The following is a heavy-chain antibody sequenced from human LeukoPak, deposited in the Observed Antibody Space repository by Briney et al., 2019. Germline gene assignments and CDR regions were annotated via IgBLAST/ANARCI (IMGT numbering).Heavy chain of an antibody. CDR1: GFTFTSSA. Sequence: AVKVSCKASGFTFTSSAMQWVRQARGQRLEWIGWIVVGSGNTNYAQKFQERVTITRDMSTSTAYMELSSLRSEDTAVYYCAAVWDGSGSYNGYWGQGTLVTVS. CDR3: AAVWDGSGSYNGY. J-gene: IGHJ4*02. D-gene: IGHD3-10*01. CDR2: IVVGSGNT. V-gene: IGHV1-58*02.